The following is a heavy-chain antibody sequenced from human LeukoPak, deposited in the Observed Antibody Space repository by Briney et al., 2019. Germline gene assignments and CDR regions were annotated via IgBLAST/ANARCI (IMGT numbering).Heavy chain of an antibody. V-gene: IGHV4-4*07. CDR3: ARSLYWYDRFDY. CDR2: IYTSGST. Sequence: SETLSLTCTVSGGSISSYYWSWIRQPAGKGLEWIGRIYTSGSTNYNPSLKSRVTMSVDTSKSQFSLKLSSVTAADTAVYYCARSLYWYDRFDYWGQGTLVTVSS. CDR1: GGSISSYY. J-gene: IGHJ4*02. D-gene: IGHD3-22*01.